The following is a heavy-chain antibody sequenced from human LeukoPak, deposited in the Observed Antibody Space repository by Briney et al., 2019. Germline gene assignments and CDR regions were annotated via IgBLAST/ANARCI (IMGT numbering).Heavy chain of an antibody. D-gene: IGHD6-13*01. CDR2: INPNSGGT. Sequence: ASVKVSCKASGYTFTGYYMHWVRQAPGQGLEWMGWINPNSGGTNYAQKFQGRVTMTRDTSISTAYMELSRLRSDDTAVYYCARDDIVGAAAGYYYYMDVWGKGTTVTVSS. V-gene: IGHV1-2*02. J-gene: IGHJ6*03. CDR1: GYTFTGYY. CDR3: ARDDIVGAAAGYYYYMDV.